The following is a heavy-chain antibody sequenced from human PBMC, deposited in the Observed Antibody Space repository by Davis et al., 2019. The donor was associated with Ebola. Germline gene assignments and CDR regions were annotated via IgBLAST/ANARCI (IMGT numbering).Heavy chain of an antibody. V-gene: IGHV1-2*06. CDR1: GYTFTGYY. J-gene: IGHJ5*02. CDR3: ARSFWYDSGAYSA. D-gene: IGHD3-22*01. CDR2: INPNSGGT. Sequence: ASVKVSCKASGYTFTGYYMHWVRQAPGQGLEWMGRINPNSGGTNYAQKFQGRVTMTRDTSITTVYMELSRLTSDDTAVYFCARSFWYDSGAYSAWGQGTLVTVSS.